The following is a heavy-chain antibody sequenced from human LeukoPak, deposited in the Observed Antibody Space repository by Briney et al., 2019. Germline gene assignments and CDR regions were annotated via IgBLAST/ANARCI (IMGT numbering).Heavy chain of an antibody. V-gene: IGHV4-38-2*02. J-gene: IGHJ3*02. CDR1: GYSISSGYY. CDR2: IYHSGST. CDR3: ARDRAAAANDAFDI. Sequence: SETLSLTCTVSGYSISSGYYWGWIRQPPGKGLEWIGSIYHSGSTYYNPSLKSRVTISVDTSKNQFSLKLSSVTAADTAVYYCARDRAAAANDAFDIWGQGTMVTVYS. D-gene: IGHD6-13*01.